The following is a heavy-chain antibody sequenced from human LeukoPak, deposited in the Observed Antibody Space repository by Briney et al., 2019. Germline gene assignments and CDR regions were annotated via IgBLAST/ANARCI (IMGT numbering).Heavy chain of an antibody. CDR2: ISAYNGNT. CDR3: ARDTRFCSGGSCYVDY. CDR1: GYTFTSYG. V-gene: IGHV1-18*01. D-gene: IGHD2-15*01. Sequence: ASVKVSCKASGYTFTSYGISWVRQAPGQGLEWMGWISAYNGNTNYAQKLQGRVTMTTDTSTSKAYMELRSLRSDDAAVYYCARDTRFCSGGSCYVDYWGQGTLVTVSS. J-gene: IGHJ4*02.